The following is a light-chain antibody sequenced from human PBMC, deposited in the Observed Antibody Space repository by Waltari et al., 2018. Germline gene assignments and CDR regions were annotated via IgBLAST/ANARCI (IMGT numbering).Light chain of an antibody. CDR2: ATS. CDR3: QQSYRTPPLT. Sequence: DIEMTQSTFSLSASVGDRVNITCRASQSISGYLNWYQQKPGKAPKVLIYATSSLQSGVPSRFSGSGSGTDFTLTISSLQPEDFATYYCQQSYRTPPLTFGGGTKVEIK. V-gene: IGKV1-39*01. CDR1: QSISGY. J-gene: IGKJ4*01.